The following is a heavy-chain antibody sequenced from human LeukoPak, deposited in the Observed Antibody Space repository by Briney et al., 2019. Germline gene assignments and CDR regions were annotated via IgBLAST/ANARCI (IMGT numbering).Heavy chain of an antibody. V-gene: IGHV3-74*01. J-gene: IGHJ4*02. CDR1: GFTFSSYW. CDR2: INSDGSST. D-gene: IGHD3-10*01. Sequence: GGSLRLSCAASGFTFSSYWMHWVRQAPGKGLVWVSRINSDGSSTSYADSVKGRFTISRDNAKKSLYLQMNSLRAEDTAMYYCARGWSGDYFDYWGQGTLVTVSS. CDR3: ARGWSGDYFDY.